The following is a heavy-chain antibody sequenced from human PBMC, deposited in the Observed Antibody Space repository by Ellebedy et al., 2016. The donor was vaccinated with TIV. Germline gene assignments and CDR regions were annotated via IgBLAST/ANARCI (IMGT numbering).Heavy chain of an antibody. V-gene: IGHV3-30*02. CDR2: IRSDGTTK. Sequence: GESLKISCATSGFSVSGMHWVRQAPGKGLEWVAFIRSDGTTKYYTDSVKGRFTISRDTSKNTLDLQMTSLRAEDTAVYYCVKGAYPVPTVMAVWGQGTMVTVSS. CDR3: VKGAYPVPTVMAV. CDR1: GFSVSG. J-gene: IGHJ6*02. D-gene: IGHD3-16*01.